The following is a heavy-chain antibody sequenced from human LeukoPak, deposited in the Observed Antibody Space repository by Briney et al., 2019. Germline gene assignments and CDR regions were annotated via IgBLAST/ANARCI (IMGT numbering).Heavy chain of an antibody. CDR2: ITSRSSDI. CDR1: GFTFSTYA. Sequence: GRSLRLSCAASGFTFSTYAMNWVRQAPGKGLEWVSYITSRSSDIYYADSVEGRFTISRDNAKTSLYLQMNSLRAEDTAVYYCASTYDYVWGSFRTGYFDYWGQGTLVTVSS. V-gene: IGHV3-21*01. CDR3: ASTYDYVWGSFRTGYFDY. D-gene: IGHD3-16*02. J-gene: IGHJ4*02.